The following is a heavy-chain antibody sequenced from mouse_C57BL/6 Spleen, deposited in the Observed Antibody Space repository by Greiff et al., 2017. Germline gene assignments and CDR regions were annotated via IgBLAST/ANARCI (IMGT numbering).Heavy chain of an antibody. J-gene: IGHJ3*01. V-gene: IGHV1-85*01. CDR3: ATYGNSSWFAY. CDR1: GYTFTSYD. CDR2: IYPRDGST. Sequence: QVQLQQSGPELVKPGASVKLSCKASGYTFTSYDINWVKQRPGQGLEWIGWIYPRDGSTKYNEKFKGKATLTVDTSSSTAYMERHSLTSEDSAVYFCATYGNSSWFAYWGQGTLVTVSA. D-gene: IGHD2-1*01.